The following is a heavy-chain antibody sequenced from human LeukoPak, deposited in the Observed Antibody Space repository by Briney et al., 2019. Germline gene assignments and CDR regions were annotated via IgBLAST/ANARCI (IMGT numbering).Heavy chain of an antibody. J-gene: IGHJ4*02. D-gene: IGHD5-18*01. V-gene: IGHV4-34*01. Sequence: PSETLSLTCAVYGGSFSGYYWSWIRQPPGKGLEWIGEINHSGSTNYNPSLKSRVTISVDTSKNQFSLKLSSVTAADTAVYYCARVDRIQLWFYYFDYWGQGTLVTVSS. CDR2: INHSGST. CDR3: ARVDRIQLWFYYFDY. CDR1: GGSFSGYY.